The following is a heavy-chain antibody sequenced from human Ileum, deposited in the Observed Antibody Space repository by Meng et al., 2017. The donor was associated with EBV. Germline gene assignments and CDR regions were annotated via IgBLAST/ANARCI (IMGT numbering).Heavy chain of an antibody. J-gene: IGHJ4*02. Sequence: QLEQFGYGLKKPWTAVEVSCKAYGYSFTSYDMNWVRQGPGQGLEWMGWSNTNTGNPTYAQGFTGRFVFSLDTSVSTAYLQISSLKAEDTAVYYCAREGRVDFDYWGQGNLVTVSS. CDR3: AREGRVDFDY. D-gene: IGHD1-26*01. CDR2: SNTNTGNP. V-gene: IGHV7-4-1*02. CDR1: GYSFTSYD.